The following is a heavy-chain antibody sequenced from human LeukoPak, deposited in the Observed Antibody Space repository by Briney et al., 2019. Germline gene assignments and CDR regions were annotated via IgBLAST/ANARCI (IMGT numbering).Heavy chain of an antibody. CDR3: ARAGRKEWPTYYYYYYGMDV. V-gene: IGHV3-30*19. D-gene: IGHD3-3*01. CDR1: GFTFSSYG. Sequence: GGSLRLSCAASGFTFSSYGMHWVRQAPGKGLEWVAVISYDGSNKYYADSVKGRFTISRDNSKNTLYLQMNSLRAEDTAVYYCARAGRKEWPTYYYYYYGMDVWGQGTTVTVSS. J-gene: IGHJ6*02. CDR2: ISYDGSNK.